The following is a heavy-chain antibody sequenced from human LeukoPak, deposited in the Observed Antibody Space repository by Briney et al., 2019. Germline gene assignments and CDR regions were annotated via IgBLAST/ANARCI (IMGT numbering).Heavy chain of an antibody. V-gene: IGHV1-2*02. D-gene: IGHD6-19*01. J-gene: IGHJ6*03. CDR1: GYTFTSYY. Sequence: GASVKVSCKASGYTFTSYYIHWVRQAPGQGLEWMGWINPNSGGTKYAQKFQGRVTMTRDTSLSPPYMEVSRLRSEDTAVYYCATLAGNHYYYYYMDVWGKGTTVTVSS. CDR3: ATLAGNHYYYYYMDV. CDR2: INPNSGGT.